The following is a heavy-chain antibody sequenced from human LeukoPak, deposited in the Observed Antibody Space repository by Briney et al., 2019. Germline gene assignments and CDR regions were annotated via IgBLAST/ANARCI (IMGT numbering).Heavy chain of an antibody. Sequence: SETLSLTCTVSGGSIGTYYWSWIRQSPGKGLEWIGYIYVTGTRYNPYLQSRVTISVDGSRNQFFLKMSSVTAADTAVYYCARHIGGGIEDMDVWGKGTKVIVSS. J-gene: IGHJ6*03. V-gene: IGHV4-59*08. CDR1: GGSIGTYY. CDR3: ARHIGGGIEDMDV. D-gene: IGHD3-16*02. CDR2: IYVTGT.